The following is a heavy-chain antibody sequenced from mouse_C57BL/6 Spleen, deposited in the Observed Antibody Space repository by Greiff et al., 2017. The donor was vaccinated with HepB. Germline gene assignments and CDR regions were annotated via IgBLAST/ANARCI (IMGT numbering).Heavy chain of an antibody. CDR2: IHPNSGST. V-gene: IGHV1-64*01. CDR1: GYTFTSYW. J-gene: IGHJ4*01. D-gene: IGHD1-1*01. CDR3: AREGNYHYAMDY. Sequence: QVQLQQPGAELVKPGASVKLSCKASGYTFTSYWMHWVKQRPGQGLEWIGMIHPNSGSTNYNEKFKSKATLTVDKSSSTAYMQLSSLTSEDSAVYYCAREGNYHYAMDYWGQGTSVTVSS.